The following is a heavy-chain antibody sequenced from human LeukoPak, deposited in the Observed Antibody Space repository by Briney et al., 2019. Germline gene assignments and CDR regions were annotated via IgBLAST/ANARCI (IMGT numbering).Heavy chain of an antibody. Sequence: ASVKVSCKASGYTFTGHYMHWVRQAPGQGPEWMGCINPNSGGASFAPKFQGRVTMTRDTSMSTAYMELSRLRSDDTAVCHCARYALYASGGAGGFDIWGQGTMVTVSS. D-gene: IGHD3-10*01. CDR3: ARYALYASGGAGGFDI. CDR1: GYTFTGHY. V-gene: IGHV1-2*02. J-gene: IGHJ3*02. CDR2: INPNSGGA.